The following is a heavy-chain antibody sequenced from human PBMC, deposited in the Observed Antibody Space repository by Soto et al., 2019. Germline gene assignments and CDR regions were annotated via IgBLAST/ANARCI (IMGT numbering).Heavy chain of an antibody. Sequence: ASVKVSCKASGYTFSSYGISWVRQAPGQGLEWMGWMSAYNGNTNYAQKPQDRVTMTTDTSTSTAYMELRSLRSDDTAVYYCARPTSIYYYGMDVWGQGTTVTVSS. D-gene: IGHD3-16*01. CDR1: GYTFSSYG. CDR3: ARPTSIYYYGMDV. J-gene: IGHJ6*02. CDR2: MSAYNGNT. V-gene: IGHV1-18*01.